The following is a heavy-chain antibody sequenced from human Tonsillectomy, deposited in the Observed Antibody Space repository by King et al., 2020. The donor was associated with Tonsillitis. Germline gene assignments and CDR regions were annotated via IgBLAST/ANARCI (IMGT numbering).Heavy chain of an antibody. CDR2: ISDSAGGT. CDR3: AKLLRSGYHLYYMDV. CDR1: GFTFSSFA. V-gene: IGHV3-23*04. Sequence: EVQLVESGGGLVQPGGSLRLFCASSGFTFSSFAMTWVRQAPGTGLECVSSISDSAGGTYYADFENGRFTISSDNSKNTLYLQVNGLRAEDTAVYYCAKLLRSGYHLYYMDVWGKGTTVTVSS. D-gene: IGHD3-3*01. J-gene: IGHJ6*03.